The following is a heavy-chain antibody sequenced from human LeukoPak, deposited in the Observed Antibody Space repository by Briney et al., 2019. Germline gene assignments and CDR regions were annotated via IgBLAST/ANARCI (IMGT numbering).Heavy chain of an antibody. J-gene: IGHJ6*03. Sequence: PSETLSLTCAVPGDSVNTTNWWSWVRQTPGKGLEWIGEIYHTGNTNYNPSLRSRVNMSVDKPNNQFSLTLTSVTAADTAVYYCARERWGVVAASTYYYFYIDVWGKGTAVTVSS. CDR1: GDSVNTTNW. V-gene: IGHV4-4*02. D-gene: IGHD2-15*01. CDR2: IYHTGNT. CDR3: ARERWGVVAASTYYYFYIDV.